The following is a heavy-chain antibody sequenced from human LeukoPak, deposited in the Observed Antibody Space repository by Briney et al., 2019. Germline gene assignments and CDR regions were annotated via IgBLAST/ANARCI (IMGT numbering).Heavy chain of an antibody. CDR2: IYHSGST. J-gene: IGHJ3*02. D-gene: IGHD2-2*01. CDR3: ARVGSTRLYAFDI. V-gene: IGHV4-30-2*01. CDR1: GGSISSGGYY. Sequence: SQTLSLTCTVSGGSISSGGYYWSWIRQPPGKGLEWIGYIYHSGSTYYNPSLKSRVTISVDRSKNQFSLKLSSVTAADTAVYYCARVGSTRLYAFDIWGQGTMVTVSS.